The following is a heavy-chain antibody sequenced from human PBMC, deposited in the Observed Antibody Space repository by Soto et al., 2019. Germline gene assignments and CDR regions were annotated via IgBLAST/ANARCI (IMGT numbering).Heavy chain of an antibody. CDR2: IWYDGSNK. CDR3: ARNLPLMDV. CDR1: GFTFSSYG. Sequence: QVQLVESGGGVVQPGRSLRLSCAASGFTFSSYGMHWVRQAPGKGLEWVAVIWYDGSNKYYADSVKGRFTISRDNSKNTLDLQMNSLRAEDTAVYYCARNLPLMDVWGQGTTVTVSS. V-gene: IGHV3-33*01. J-gene: IGHJ6*02.